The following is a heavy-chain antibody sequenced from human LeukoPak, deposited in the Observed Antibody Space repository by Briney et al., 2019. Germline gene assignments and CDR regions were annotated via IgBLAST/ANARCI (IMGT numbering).Heavy chain of an antibody. CDR3: ARVGYYYDSSGYRPLRY. J-gene: IGHJ4*02. Sequence: GGSLRLSCAASGFTFSSYSMNWVRQAPGKGLEWVSYISSSSSTIYYADSAKGRFTISRDNAKNSLYLQMNSLRAEDTAVYYCARVGYYYDSSGYRPLRYWGQGALVTVSS. D-gene: IGHD3-22*01. V-gene: IGHV3-48*01. CDR1: GFTFSSYS. CDR2: ISSSSSTI.